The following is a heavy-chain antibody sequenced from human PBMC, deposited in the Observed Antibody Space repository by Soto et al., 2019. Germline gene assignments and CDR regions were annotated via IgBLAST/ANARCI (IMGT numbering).Heavy chain of an antibody. CDR3: AISPYLAAAPDV. Sequence: QVQLQESGPGLVKPSGTLSLTCAVSGGSISSSNWWGWVRQPPGKGLEWVGALNHGGSTNYNPSLKRRVTISVDKSKNQFSLNLSSVPAADTAVYYWAISPYLAAAPDVWGPGATVTVSS. D-gene: IGHD6-13*01. V-gene: IGHV4-4*02. CDR2: LNHGGST. CDR1: GGSISSSNW. J-gene: IGHJ6*02.